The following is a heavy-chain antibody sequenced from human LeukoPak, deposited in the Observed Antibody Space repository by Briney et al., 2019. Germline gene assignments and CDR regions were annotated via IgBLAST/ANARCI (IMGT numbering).Heavy chain of an antibody. CDR3: ARSIAARPRWFDP. Sequence: SETLSLTCTVSGGSISSYYWGWIRQPPVKGLEWIGYIYYSGSTNYNPSLKSRVTISVDTSKNQFSLKLSSVTAADTAVYYCARSIAARPRWFDPWGQGTLVTVSS. J-gene: IGHJ5*02. CDR1: GGSISSYY. CDR2: IYYSGST. V-gene: IGHV4-59*08. D-gene: IGHD6-6*01.